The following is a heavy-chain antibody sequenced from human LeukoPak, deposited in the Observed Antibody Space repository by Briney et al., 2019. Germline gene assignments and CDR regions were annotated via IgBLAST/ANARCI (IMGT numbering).Heavy chain of an antibody. CDR1: GGSFSGYY. CDR2: INHSGST. J-gene: IGHJ5*02. D-gene: IGHD6-6*01. Sequence: ASETLSLTCAVYGGSFSGYYWSWIRQPPGKGLEWIGEINHSGSTNYNPSLKSRVTISVDTSKNQFSLKLSSVTAADTAVYYCARGNRSSLDPWGQGTLVTVSS. V-gene: IGHV4-34*01. CDR3: ARGNRSSLDP.